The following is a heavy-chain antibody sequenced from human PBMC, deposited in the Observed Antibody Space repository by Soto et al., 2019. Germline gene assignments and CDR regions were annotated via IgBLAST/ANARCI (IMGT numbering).Heavy chain of an antibody. D-gene: IGHD6-6*01. V-gene: IGHV4-34*01. Sequence: QVQLQQWGAGLLKPSETLSLTCAVYCGPFSGYYWSWIRQPPGKGLEWIGEINHSGSTNYNPSLKSRVTMSVDTSKNQFSLKLSSVTAADTAVYYCARTSRFDCWGQGTLVTVSS. CDR1: CGPFSGYY. CDR3: ARTSRFDC. J-gene: IGHJ4*02. CDR2: INHSGST.